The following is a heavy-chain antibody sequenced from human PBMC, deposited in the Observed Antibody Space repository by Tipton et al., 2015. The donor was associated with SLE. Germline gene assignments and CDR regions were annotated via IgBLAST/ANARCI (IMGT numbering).Heavy chain of an antibody. Sequence: TLSLTCAVHGGSFSVYYWSWIRQSPEKGLEWIGEINHRGDSNYNPPLKSRVAISLDTSKTQFSLRLSSVTAADTASYFCARGGKTTSFTRAFDIWGQGTMVTVSS. D-gene: IGHD2-2*01. CDR3: ARGGKTTSFTRAFDI. V-gene: IGHV4-34*01. CDR2: INHRGDS. J-gene: IGHJ3*02. CDR1: GGSFSVYY.